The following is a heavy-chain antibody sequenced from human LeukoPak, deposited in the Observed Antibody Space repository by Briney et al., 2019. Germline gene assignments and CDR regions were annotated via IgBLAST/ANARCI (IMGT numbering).Heavy chain of an antibody. CDR1: GGTFSSYA. V-gene: IGHV1-69*13. Sequence: GASVKVSCKASGGTFSSYAISWVRQAPGQGLEWMGGIIPIFGTANYAQKFQGRVTITADESTSTAYMELSSLRSEDTAVYYCAREAKVQPAQMGYWGQGTLVTVSS. CDR3: AREAKVQPAQMGY. D-gene: IGHD2-8*01. CDR2: IIPIFGTA. J-gene: IGHJ4*02.